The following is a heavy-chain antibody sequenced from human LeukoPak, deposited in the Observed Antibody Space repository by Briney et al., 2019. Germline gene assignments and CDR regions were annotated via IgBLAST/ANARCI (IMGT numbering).Heavy chain of an antibody. CDR1: GDTFTSYA. CDR2: INTNTGNP. Sequence: ASLKVSCMASGDTFTSYAMNWVRQAPGQGLGWMGWINTNTGNPTYAQGFTGRFVFSLDTSVSTAYLQISSLKAEDTAVYYCARDGPIDGFDYWGQGTLVTVSS. CDR3: ARDGPIDGFDY. J-gene: IGHJ4*02. V-gene: IGHV7-4-1*02.